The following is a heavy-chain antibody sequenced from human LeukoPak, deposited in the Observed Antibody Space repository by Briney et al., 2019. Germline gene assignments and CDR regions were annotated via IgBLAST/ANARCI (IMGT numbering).Heavy chain of an antibody. Sequence: GGSLRLSCEASGFTFNDFSMNWVRQAPGEGLEWVSAISGSGGSTYYADSVKGRFTISRDNSKNTLYLQMNSLRAEDTAVYYCAKGDQGHQLLFVYWGQGTLVTVSS. CDR3: AKGDQGHQLLFVY. CDR1: GFTFNDFS. D-gene: IGHD2-2*01. J-gene: IGHJ4*02. V-gene: IGHV3-23*01. CDR2: ISGSGGST.